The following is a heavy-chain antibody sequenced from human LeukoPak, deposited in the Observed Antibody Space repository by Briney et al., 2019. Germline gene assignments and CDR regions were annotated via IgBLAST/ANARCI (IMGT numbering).Heavy chain of an antibody. Sequence: GGSLRLSCAASGFTFSSYAMSWVRQAPGKGLEWVSAISGSGGSTYYADSVKGRFTISRDNSKNTLYLQMNSLRAEDTAVYYCGKALLELLFWNDAFDIWGQGTMVTVSS. D-gene: IGHD1-26*01. V-gene: IGHV3-23*01. CDR1: GFTFSSYA. CDR2: ISGSGGST. J-gene: IGHJ3*02. CDR3: GKALLELLFWNDAFDI.